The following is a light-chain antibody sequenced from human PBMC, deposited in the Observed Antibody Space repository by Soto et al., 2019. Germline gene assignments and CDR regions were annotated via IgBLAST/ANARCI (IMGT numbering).Light chain of an antibody. J-gene: IGLJ1*01. V-gene: IGLV1-40*01. CDR3: QSYDSSLSPYV. CDR1: SSNIGAGYD. Sequence: QSVLTQPPSVSGAPGQRVTISCIGSSSNIGAGYDVHWYRQLPGTAPKLLIFGNTNRPSGVPDRFSGSKSGTSASLAITGLQAEDEADYYCQSYDSSLSPYVFANGTKVTVL. CDR2: GNT.